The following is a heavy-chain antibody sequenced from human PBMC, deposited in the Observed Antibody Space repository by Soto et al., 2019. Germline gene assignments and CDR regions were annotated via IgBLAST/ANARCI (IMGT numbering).Heavy chain of an antibody. J-gene: IGHJ3*02. Sequence: QVQLVQSGAEVKKPGSSVKVSCKASGGTFSSYTISWVRQAPGQGLEWMGRIIPILGIANYAQKFQGRVTITXAKHTXXAYMELSSLRSEDTAVYYCARSIVVVPAAIAAFAIWGQGTMVTVSS. CDR2: IIPILGIA. D-gene: IGHD2-2*01. CDR1: GGTFSSYT. V-gene: IGHV1-69*02. CDR3: ARSIVVVPAAIAAFAI.